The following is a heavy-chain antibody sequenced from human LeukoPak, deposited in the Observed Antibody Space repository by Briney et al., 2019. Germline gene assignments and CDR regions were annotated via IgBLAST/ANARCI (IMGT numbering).Heavy chain of an antibody. J-gene: IGHJ4*02. V-gene: IGHV4-30-4*01. CDR1: GGSISSGDYY. CDR3: ARSLTTVTERGEFDY. Sequence: SETLSLTCTVSGGSISSGDYYWSWIRQPPGKGLEWIGYIYYSGSTYYNPSLKSRVTISVDTSKNQFSLKLSSVTAADTAVYYCARSLTTVTERGEFDYWAREPWSPSPQ. CDR2: IYYSGST. D-gene: IGHD4-17*01.